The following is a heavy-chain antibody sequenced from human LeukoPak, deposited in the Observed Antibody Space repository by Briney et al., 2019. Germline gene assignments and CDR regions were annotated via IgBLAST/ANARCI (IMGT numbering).Heavy chain of an antibody. CDR1: GWEGSRCR. D-gene: IGHD5-24*01. CDR3: ARDPGRWDAYNCDN. CDR2: ISGDSTYI. Sequence: GGSRSLWGAVSGWEGSRCRRNWVRQAAGEGLEWESSISGDSTYIYHADSVRGRFTISRDNADNSLYLQMNSLRAEDTAMYYCARDPGRWDAYNCDNWGQGTLVTVSS. J-gene: IGHJ4*02. V-gene: IGHV3-21*01.